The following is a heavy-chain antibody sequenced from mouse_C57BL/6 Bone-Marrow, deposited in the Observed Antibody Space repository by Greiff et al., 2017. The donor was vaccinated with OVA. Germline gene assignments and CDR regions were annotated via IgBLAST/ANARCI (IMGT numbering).Heavy chain of an antibody. D-gene: IGHD1-1*01. CDR2: IDPSDSET. Sequence: QLQQPGAELVRPGSSVKLSCKASGYTFTSYWMHWVKQRPIQGLEWIGNIDPSDSETHYNQKFKDKATLTVDKSSSTAYMQLSSLTSEDSAVYYCARGGYGSSYDWGQGTTLTVSS. V-gene: IGHV1-52*01. CDR3: ARGGYGSSYD. CDR1: GYTFTSYW. J-gene: IGHJ2*01.